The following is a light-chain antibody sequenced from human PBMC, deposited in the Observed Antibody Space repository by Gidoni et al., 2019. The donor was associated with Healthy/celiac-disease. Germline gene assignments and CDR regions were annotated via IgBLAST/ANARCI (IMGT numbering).Light chain of an antibody. CDR1: SSNIGSNY. V-gene: IGLV1-47*01. Sequence: SVLTQPPSASGTLGQRVTISCSGISSNIGSNYVYWYQPLPGTAPNLLIYMNNQRPSGVPDRFSGSKSGTSASLAISGLRSEDEADYYCASWDDSLSGPGVFGGGTKLTVL. CDR2: MNN. CDR3: ASWDDSLSGPGV. J-gene: IGLJ2*01.